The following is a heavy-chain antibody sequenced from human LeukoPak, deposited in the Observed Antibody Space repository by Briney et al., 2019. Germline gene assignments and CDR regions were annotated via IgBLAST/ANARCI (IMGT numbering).Heavy chain of an antibody. J-gene: IGHJ6*03. CDR2: ISGYSGNT. Sequence: ASMKVSCKASGYTFTSYGISWVRQAPGQGLEWMGWISGYSGNTKYAQNLQGRVTMTRNTSISTAYMELSSLRSEDTAVYYCARGRRVRGVNYYYYYYMDVWGKGTTVTISS. CDR3: ARGRRVRGVNYYYYYYMDV. D-gene: IGHD3-10*01. V-gene: IGHV1-18*01. CDR1: GYTFTSYG.